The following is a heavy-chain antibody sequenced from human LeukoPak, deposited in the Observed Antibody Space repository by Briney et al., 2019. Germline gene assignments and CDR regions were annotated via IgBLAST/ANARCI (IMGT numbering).Heavy chain of an antibody. D-gene: IGHD2-2*01. CDR2: ISSSSSYI. CDR3: ARESVGDIVVVPAAQGWFDP. V-gene: IGHV3-21*01. Sequence: GGSLRLACAASGFTFSSYSMNWVRQAPGRGLEWVSSISSSSSYIYHADSVKGRFTISRDNAKNSLYLQMNSLRAKDTAVYYCARESVGDIVVVPAAQGWFDPWGQGTMVTVSS. J-gene: IGHJ5*02. CDR1: GFTFSSYS.